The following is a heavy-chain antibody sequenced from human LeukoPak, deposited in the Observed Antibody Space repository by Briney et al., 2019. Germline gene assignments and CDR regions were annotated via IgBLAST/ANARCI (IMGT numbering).Heavy chain of an antibody. CDR3: AKDHGWGFDP. CDR2: ISYDGSNK. D-gene: IGHD3-10*01. Sequence: GGSLRLSCAASGFTFSSYGMHWVRQAPGKGLEWVAVISYDGSNKYYADSVKGRFTISRDNSKNTLYLQMNSLRAEDTAVYYCAKDHGWGFDPWGQGTLVTVSS. CDR1: GFTFSSYG. J-gene: IGHJ5*02. V-gene: IGHV3-30*18.